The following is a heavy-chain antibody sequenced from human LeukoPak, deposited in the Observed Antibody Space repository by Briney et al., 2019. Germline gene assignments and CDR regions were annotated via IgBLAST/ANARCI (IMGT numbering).Heavy chain of an antibody. D-gene: IGHD3-16*02. V-gene: IGHV1-8*01. CDR2: MNPNSGNT. Sequence: ASVKVSCKASGYTFTSYDINWVRQATGQGLEWMGWMNPNSGNTGYAQKFQGRVTMTRNTSISTAYMELSSLRSEDTAVYYCARGQVMITFGGVIVTDYYYMDVWGKGTTVTLSS. CDR3: ARGQVMITFGGVIVTDYYYMDV. J-gene: IGHJ6*03. CDR1: GYTFTSYD.